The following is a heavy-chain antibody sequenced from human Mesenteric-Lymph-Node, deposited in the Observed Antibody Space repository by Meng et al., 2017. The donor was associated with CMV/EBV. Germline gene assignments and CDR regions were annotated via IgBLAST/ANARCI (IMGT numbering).Heavy chain of an antibody. CDR1: GFPFSSSA. Sequence: LSLTCAASGFPFSSSAMHWVRQAPGKGLEWVAVISYDGSNKYYADSVKGRFTISRDNSKNTLYLQMNSLRAEDTAVYYCAKSVSISPYYDFWSGYYTPDYYYYYGMDVWGQGTTVTVSS. D-gene: IGHD3-3*01. V-gene: IGHV3-30*04. CDR3: AKSVSISPYYDFWSGYYTPDYYYYYGMDV. J-gene: IGHJ6*02. CDR2: ISYDGSNK.